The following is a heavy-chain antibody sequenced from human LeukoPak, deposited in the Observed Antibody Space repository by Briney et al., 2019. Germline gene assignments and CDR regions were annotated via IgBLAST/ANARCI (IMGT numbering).Heavy chain of an antibody. V-gene: IGHV1-18*04. J-gene: IGHJ6*04. CDR2: ISAYSGNT. CDR3: GGGGNNWNSFLGV. D-gene: IGHD1-1*01. CDR1: GYSFSTNG. Sequence: ASVKVSCRASGYSFSTNGINWVRQAPGLGLDWVGWISAYSGNTNYAQKFQGRITMTTDTSTNTAYMELGSLTSDDTAVYYCGGGGNNWNSFLGVWGIGTTVPVAS.